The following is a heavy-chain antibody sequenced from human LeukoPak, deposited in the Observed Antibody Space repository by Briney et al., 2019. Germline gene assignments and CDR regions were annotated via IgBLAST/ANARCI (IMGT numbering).Heavy chain of an antibody. D-gene: IGHD1-26*01. CDR1: GYTFTDYY. V-gene: IGHV1-69-2*01. J-gene: IGHJ4*02. Sequence: ASVKVSCKVSGYTFTDYYMHWVQQAPGKGLEWMGLVDPEDGETIYAEKFQGRVTITADTSTDTAYMELSSLRSEDTAVYYCATDRDSGSYYAFDYWGQETLVTVSS. CDR2: VDPEDGET. CDR3: ATDRDSGSYYAFDY.